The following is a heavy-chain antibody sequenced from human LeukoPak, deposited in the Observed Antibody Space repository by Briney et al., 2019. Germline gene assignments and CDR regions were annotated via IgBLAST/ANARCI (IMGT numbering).Heavy chain of an antibody. J-gene: IGHJ5*02. V-gene: IGHV3-21*01. D-gene: IGHD3-22*01. CDR1: GFTFSSYS. Sequence: GGSLRLSCAASGFTFSSYSMNWVRQAPGKGLEWVSSISSSSSYIYYADSVKGRFTISRDNAKNSLYLQMNSLRAEDTAVYYCARDHDSSGYYFPWGQGTLVTVSS. CDR3: ARDHDSSGYYFP. CDR2: ISSSSSYI.